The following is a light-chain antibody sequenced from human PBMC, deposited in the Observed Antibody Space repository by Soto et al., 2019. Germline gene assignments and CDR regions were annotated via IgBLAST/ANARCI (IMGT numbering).Light chain of an antibody. CDR2: EGS. CDR3: CSYAGSSTSYV. CDR1: SSDVGSYNV. J-gene: IGLJ1*01. Sequence: QSVLTQPASVSGSPGQSITISCTGTSSDVGSYNVVSWYQQHPGKAPKLMIYEGSKRPSGVSNRFSGSKSGNTASLTISGLQAEDEADYYCCSYAGSSTSYVFGTGTKLTVL. V-gene: IGLV2-23*01.